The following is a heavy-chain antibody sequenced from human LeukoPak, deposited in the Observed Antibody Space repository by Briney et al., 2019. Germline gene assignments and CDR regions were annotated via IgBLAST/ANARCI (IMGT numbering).Heavy chain of an antibody. CDR1: GGTFSSYA. Sequence: SVNVSCKASGGTFSSYAISWVRQAPGQGLEWMGGIIPIFGTANYAQKFQGRVTITADESTSTAYMELSSLRSEDTAVYYCARDDNKDDFNAFDIWGQGTLVTVSS. CDR2: IIPIFGTA. CDR3: ARDDNKDDFNAFDI. V-gene: IGHV1-69*13. D-gene: IGHD3-3*01. J-gene: IGHJ3*02.